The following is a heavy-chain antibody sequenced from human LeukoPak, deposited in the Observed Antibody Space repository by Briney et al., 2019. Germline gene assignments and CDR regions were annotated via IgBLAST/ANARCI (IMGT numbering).Heavy chain of an antibody. CDR1: GFTFSSDA. D-gene: IGHD3-22*01. J-gene: IGHJ4*02. CDR3: AKDDSSGYYPRGRSFDY. V-gene: IGHV3-23*01. CDR2: ISGSGGST. Sequence: GGSLRLSCAASGFTFSSDAMSSVRQAPGKGLEWVSAISGSGGSTYYADSVKGRFTISRDNSKNTLYLQMNSLRAEDTAVYYCAKDDSSGYYPRGRSFDYWGQGTLVTVSS.